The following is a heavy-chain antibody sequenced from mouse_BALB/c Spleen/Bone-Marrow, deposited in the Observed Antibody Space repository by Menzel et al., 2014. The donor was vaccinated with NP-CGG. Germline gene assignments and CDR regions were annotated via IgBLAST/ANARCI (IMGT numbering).Heavy chain of an antibody. Sequence: VQLQQSGAELVKPGASVKLSCTASGYTFTSYYMYWVKQRPGQGLEWIGEINPSNGGTNFNEKFKSKATLTVDKSSSTAYMQLSSLTSEDSAVYYCTRSRYDYDNAMDCWGQGTSVTVSP. CDR2: INPSNGGT. CDR1: GYTFTSYY. D-gene: IGHD2-4*01. V-gene: IGHV1S81*02. J-gene: IGHJ4*01. CDR3: TRSRYDYDNAMDC.